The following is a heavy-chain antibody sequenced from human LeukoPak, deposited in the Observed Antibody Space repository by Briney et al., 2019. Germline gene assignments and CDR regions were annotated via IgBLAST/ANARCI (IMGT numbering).Heavy chain of an antibody. Sequence: GGSLRLSCAASGFTFTNYGMHWVRQAIGKGLEWVSGIGTAGDTYYPGSVKGRFTISRENAKNSMYLQMNSLRAGDTAVYYCVRLSPYDSSGYYYDYWGQGTLVTVSS. CDR3: VRLSPYDSSGYYYDY. D-gene: IGHD3-22*01. J-gene: IGHJ4*02. CDR2: IGTAGDT. V-gene: IGHV3-13*01. CDR1: GFTFTNYG.